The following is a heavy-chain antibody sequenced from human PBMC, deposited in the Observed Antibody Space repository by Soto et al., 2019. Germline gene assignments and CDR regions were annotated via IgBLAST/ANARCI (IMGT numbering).Heavy chain of an antibody. CDR2: IYWDDDK. V-gene: IGHV2-5*02. CDR3: AHSVVAGLGYYFDY. CDR1: GFSLSSTRVA. D-gene: IGHD6-19*01. J-gene: IGHJ4*02. Sequence: QITLKESGPTLVKPTQTLTLTCTFSGFSLSSTRVAVGWIRQPPGKALEWLALIYWDDDKRYSPFLKSRLTITKDTYKNQVVLTMTNMYPLDTATYYCAHSVVAGLGYYFDYWGQGTLVTVSS.